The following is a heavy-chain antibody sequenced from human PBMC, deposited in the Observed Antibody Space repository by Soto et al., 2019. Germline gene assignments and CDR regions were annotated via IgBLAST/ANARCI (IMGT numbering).Heavy chain of an antibody. CDR3: ARGGGTYYVDY. CDR1: GGSISSYY. V-gene: IGHV4-59*01. J-gene: IGHJ4*02. CDR2: ISNSGST. D-gene: IGHD1-26*01. Sequence: SATLSLTCSVSGGSISSYYWSWIRQPPGKGLECIGYISNSGSTSYNPSLQSRVTISVDTSKNQFSLKLSSVTAADTAVYYCARGGGTYYVDYWGQGTLVTV.